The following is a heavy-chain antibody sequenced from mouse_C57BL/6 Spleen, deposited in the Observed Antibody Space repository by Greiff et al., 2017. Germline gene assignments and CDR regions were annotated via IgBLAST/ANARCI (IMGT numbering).Heavy chain of an antibody. V-gene: IGHV14-3*01. CDR2: IDPAYGNT. Sequence: EVQLQQSVAELVRPGASVKLSCTASGFNIKNTYMPWVKQRPDQGLEWIGRIDPAYGNTNYAPKFQGKATMTADTSSSTAYLQRSSLTSEDTAIYYCARDYGSSSRYMDVWGTGTSVTVAS. CDR3: ARDYGSSSRYMDV. J-gene: IGHJ4*01. CDR1: GFNIKNTY. D-gene: IGHD1-1*01.